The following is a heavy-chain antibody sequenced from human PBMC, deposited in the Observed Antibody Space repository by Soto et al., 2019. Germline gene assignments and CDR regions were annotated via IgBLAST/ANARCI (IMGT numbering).Heavy chain of an antibody. J-gene: IGHJ4*02. CDR2: ISYDGSNK. V-gene: IGHV3-30*18. D-gene: IGHD1-26*01. CDR3: AKEGWALSFDY. Sequence: QVQLVESGGGVVQPGRSLRLSCAASGFTFSSYGMHWVRQAPGKGLEWVAVISYDGSNKYYADSVKGRFTISRDNSKNTLYLQMNSLRAEDTAVYYCAKEGWALSFDYWGQGTLVTVSS. CDR1: GFTFSSYG.